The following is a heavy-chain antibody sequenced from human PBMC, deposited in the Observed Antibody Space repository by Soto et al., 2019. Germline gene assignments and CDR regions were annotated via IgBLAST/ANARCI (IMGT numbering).Heavy chain of an antibody. CDR1: GFTLQNYA. D-gene: IGHD3-10*01. Sequence: PGGSLRLSCTASGFTLQNYAMAWVRQAPGKGLEWVSTLIGGHYGTAYSYSVKGRFTVSRDNSKNCLYLQMNSLGVEDTAMYFCAKGKSTGDIDWFDPWGQGSPVTVS. CDR2: LIGGHYGT. J-gene: IGHJ5*02. V-gene: IGHV3-23*01. CDR3: AKGKSTGDIDWFDP.